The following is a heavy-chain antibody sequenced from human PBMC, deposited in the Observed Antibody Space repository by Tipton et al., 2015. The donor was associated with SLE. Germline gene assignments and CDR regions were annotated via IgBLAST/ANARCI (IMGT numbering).Heavy chain of an antibody. V-gene: IGHV1-2*06. CDR1: GYTFTAYY. Sequence: QLAQSGAEVKKPGASVKVSCKASGYTFTAYYVHWMRQAPGQGLEWMGRIDPDNGGTSYAQKFQGRVTMTRDTSITAAYMELSGLQSDDTAVYFCVSSALHSGWSYWGHGTLVTVSS. CDR3: VSSALHSGWSY. CDR2: IDPDNGGT. J-gene: IGHJ4*01. D-gene: IGHD6-19*01.